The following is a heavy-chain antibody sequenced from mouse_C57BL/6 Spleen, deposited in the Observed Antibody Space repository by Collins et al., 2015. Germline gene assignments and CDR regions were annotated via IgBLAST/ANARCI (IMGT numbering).Heavy chain of an antibody. V-gene: IGHV1-81*01. D-gene: IGHD3-3*01. CDR3: ARGTLFAY. CDR2: IYPRSGNT. J-gene: IGHJ3*01. Sequence: QVQLQQSGAELARPGASVKLSCRASGYTFTGYGISWVKRRTGQGLEWIGEIYPRSGNTYYNEKFKGKATLTADKSSSTAYMELRSLTSEDSAVYFCARGTLFAYWGQGTLVTVSA. CDR1: GYTFTGYG.